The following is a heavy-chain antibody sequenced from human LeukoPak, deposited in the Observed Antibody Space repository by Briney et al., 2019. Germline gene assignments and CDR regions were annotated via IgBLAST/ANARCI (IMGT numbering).Heavy chain of an antibody. CDR2: ISAYNGDT. D-gene: IGHD6-19*01. J-gene: IGHJ4*02. V-gene: IGHV1-18*01. Sequence: ASVKVSCKASGYTFTSYGISWVRQAPGRGLEWMGWISAYNGDTNYAQKLQGRVTMTTDTSTSTAYMELRSLRSDDTAVYYCAREPDTAVAGAGVDYWGQGTLVTVSS. CDR3: AREPDTAVAGAGVDY. CDR1: GYTFTSYG.